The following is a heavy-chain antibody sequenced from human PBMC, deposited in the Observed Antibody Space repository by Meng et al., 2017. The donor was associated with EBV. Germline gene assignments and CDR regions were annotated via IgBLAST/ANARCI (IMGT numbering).Heavy chain of an antibody. V-gene: IGHV1-69*01. CDR1: GGTFRSDA. CDR3: ASESGRGFTPDY. Sequence: QGLLLQSGAEVKKPGSSVKVSCKTSGGTFRSDAISWVRQAPGQGLEWMGGLIPMSDAPHYAQKFQGRVTITADESTSTHYMDLSGLRSEDTAVYYCASESGRGFTPDYWGQGTLVTVSS. D-gene: IGHD3-10*01. J-gene: IGHJ4*02. CDR2: LIPMSDAP.